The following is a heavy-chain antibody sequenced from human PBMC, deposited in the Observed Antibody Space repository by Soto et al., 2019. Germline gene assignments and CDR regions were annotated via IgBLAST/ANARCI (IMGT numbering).Heavy chain of an antibody. D-gene: IGHD1-1*01. V-gene: IGHV3-53*01. CDR1: GFTVSSNY. CDR3: ARQLGRNTGFDN. CDR2: LYSGGST. J-gene: IGHJ4*02. Sequence: EVQLVESGGGLIQPGGSLRLSCAASGFTVSSNYMSWVRQAPGKGLEWVSVLYSGGSTYYADSVKGRFTISRDNSKNTWYLQMNILRAEDTAVYYCARQLGRNTGFDNWGQGTLVTVSS.